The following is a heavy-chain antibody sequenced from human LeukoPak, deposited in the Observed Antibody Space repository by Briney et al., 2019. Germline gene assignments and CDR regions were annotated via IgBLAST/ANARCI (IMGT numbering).Heavy chain of an antibody. V-gene: IGHV4-61*01. CDR1: GGSVSSGSYC. CDR3: ARDSGSDYYGTDV. CDR2: IYYSGGT. Sequence: SETLSPTCTVSGGSVSSGSYCWSWIRQPPGKGLERIGYIYYSGGTNYNPSLKSRVTISIDTSKKQFSLRLSSVTAADTAVYYCARDSGSDYYGTDVWGQGTTVTVSS. J-gene: IGHJ6*02. D-gene: IGHD5-12*01.